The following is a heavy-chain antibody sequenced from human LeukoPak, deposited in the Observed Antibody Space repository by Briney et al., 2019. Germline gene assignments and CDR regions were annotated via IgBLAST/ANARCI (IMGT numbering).Heavy chain of an antibody. D-gene: IGHD6-19*01. V-gene: IGHV4-34*01. Sequence: PSETLSLTCAVYGGSFSGYYWSWIRQPPGKGLEWIGEINHSGSTNYNPPLKSRVTISVDTSKNQFSLKLSSVTAADTAVYYCARFPAAVAGTTIFDIWGQGTMVTVSS. CDR3: ARFPAAVAGTTIFDI. CDR1: GGSFSGYY. CDR2: INHSGST. J-gene: IGHJ3*02.